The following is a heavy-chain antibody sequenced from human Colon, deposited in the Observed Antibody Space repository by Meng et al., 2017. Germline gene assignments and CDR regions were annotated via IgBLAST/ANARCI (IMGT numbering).Heavy chain of an antibody. CDR2: IYYTGST. CDR3: ARGPLDY. Sequence: GTGPGLVGASETLSPTCTVSGCSVSSVSYYWSWIRQPPGKGLEWIGYIYYTGSTNYHPSLKSRVTISVDTSKNQFSLKLSSVTAADTAVYYCARGPLDYWGQGTLVTVSS. V-gene: IGHV4-61*01. J-gene: IGHJ4*02. CDR1: GCSVSSVSYY.